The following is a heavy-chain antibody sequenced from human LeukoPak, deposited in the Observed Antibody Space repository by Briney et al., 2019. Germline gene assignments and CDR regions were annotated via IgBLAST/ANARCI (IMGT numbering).Heavy chain of an antibody. V-gene: IGHV1-18*01. CDR3: ARDKTYYYDSSGYNLGY. D-gene: IGHD3-22*01. J-gene: IGHJ4*02. CDR2: ISAYNGNT. CDR1: GYTCTSYG. Sequence: GASVKVSCKASGYTCTSYGISWVRQAPGQGLEWMGWISAYNGNTNYAQKLQGRVTMTTDTSTSTAYMELRSLRSDDTAVYYCARDKTYYYDSSGYNLGYWGQGTLGTVSS.